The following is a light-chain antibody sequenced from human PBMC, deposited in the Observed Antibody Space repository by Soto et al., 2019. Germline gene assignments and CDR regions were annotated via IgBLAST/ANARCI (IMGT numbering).Light chain of an antibody. J-gene: IGKJ2*01. V-gene: IGKV1-13*02. CDR1: QGISSA. CDR3: QQFNSYPFMYT. Sequence: AIQLTQSPSSLSASVGDRVTITCRASQGISSALAWYQQKPGKAPKLLIYDASSLESGVPSRFSGSGSGTDFTLTLSSLQPEDFATYYCQQFNSYPFMYTFGQGTKLEIK. CDR2: DAS.